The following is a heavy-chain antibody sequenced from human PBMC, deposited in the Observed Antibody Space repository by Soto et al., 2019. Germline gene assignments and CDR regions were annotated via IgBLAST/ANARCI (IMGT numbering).Heavy chain of an antibody. V-gene: IGHV3-74*01. J-gene: IGHJ5*02. CDR3: ARGSVDFWSGIGDPPNWFDP. CDR2: INSDGSST. Sequence: GGSLRLSCAASGFTFSSYWMHWVRQAPGKGLVWVSRINSDGSSTSYADSVKGRFTISRDNAKNTLYLQMNRLRAEDTAVYYCARGSVDFWSGIGDPPNWFDPWGQGTLVTVSS. CDR1: GFTFSSYW. D-gene: IGHD3-3*01.